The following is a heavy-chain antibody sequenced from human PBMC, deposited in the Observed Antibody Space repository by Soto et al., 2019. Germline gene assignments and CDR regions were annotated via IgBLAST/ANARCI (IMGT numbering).Heavy chain of an antibody. J-gene: IGHJ4*02. Sequence: EVQLVESGGGLVQPGGSLRLSCAASGFTFSSYSMNWVRQAPGKGLAWVSYISSSSSTIYYADSVKGRFTISRDNAKNSLYLQMNSLRDEDTAVYYCARVFYSVAGTGGLDYWRQGTLVSVSS. CDR2: ISSSSSTI. CDR3: ARVFYSVAGTGGLDY. V-gene: IGHV3-48*02. D-gene: IGHD6-19*01. CDR1: GFTFSSYS.